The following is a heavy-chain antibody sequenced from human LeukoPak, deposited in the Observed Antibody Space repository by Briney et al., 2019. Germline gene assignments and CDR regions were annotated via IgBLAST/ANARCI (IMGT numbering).Heavy chain of an antibody. J-gene: IGHJ5*02. V-gene: IGHV5-51*01. CDR3: ARRLLTNHDMPICFDP. CDR1: GDTLINYW. CDR2: IGPDDSEV. Sequence: GESLRISCKVSGDTLINYWIGWVRQVPGQGLEWMGIIGPDDSEVNYSPSLQGRVVISVDKSINTAYLHWSSLRASDSAMYYCARRLLTNHDMPICFDPWGQGTLVSVSS. D-gene: IGHD4-11*01.